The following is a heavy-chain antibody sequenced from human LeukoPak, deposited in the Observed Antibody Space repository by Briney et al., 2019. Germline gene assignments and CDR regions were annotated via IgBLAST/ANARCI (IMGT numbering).Heavy chain of an antibody. CDR1: GYTFTSYG. V-gene: IGHV1-18*01. Sequence: ASVKVSCKASGYTFTSYGISWVRQAPGQGLEGMGWISAYNGNTNYAQKLQGRVTMTTDTSTSTAYIELRSLRSDDTDVDYCERDRRFLESRDAFDIWGQGKMVIVSS. CDR3: ERDRRFLESRDAFDI. J-gene: IGHJ3*02. D-gene: IGHD3-3*01. CDR2: ISAYNGNT.